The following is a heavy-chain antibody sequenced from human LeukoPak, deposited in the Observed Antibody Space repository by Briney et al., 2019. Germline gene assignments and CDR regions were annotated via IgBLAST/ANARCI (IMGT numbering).Heavy chain of an antibody. Sequence: SETLPLTCTVSGGSLSSSSYYWGWFRQPPGRGLNWLGSTYYSGSTYYNPSLKSRVTISVDTSKNQFSLKLSSVTAADTAVYYCVGYSYGRETFDYWGQGTLVTVSS. CDR3: VGYSYGRETFDY. CDR1: GGSLSSSSYY. D-gene: IGHD5-18*01. J-gene: IGHJ4*02. V-gene: IGHV4-39*01. CDR2: TYYSGST.